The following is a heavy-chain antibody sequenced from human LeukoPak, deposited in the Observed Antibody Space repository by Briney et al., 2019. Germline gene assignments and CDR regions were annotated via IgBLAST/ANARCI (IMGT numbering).Heavy chain of an antibody. CDR3: ARHPYYYDSSPYFDY. J-gene: IGHJ4*02. Sequence: QASETLSLTCAVYGGSFSGFYWSWIRQPPGKGLEWIGYIYYSGSTNHNPSLKSRVTISVDTSRNQFSLKLSSVTAADTAVYYCARHPYYYDSSPYFDYWGQGTLVTVSS. CDR1: GGSFSGFY. CDR2: IYYSGST. V-gene: IGHV4-59*08. D-gene: IGHD3-22*01.